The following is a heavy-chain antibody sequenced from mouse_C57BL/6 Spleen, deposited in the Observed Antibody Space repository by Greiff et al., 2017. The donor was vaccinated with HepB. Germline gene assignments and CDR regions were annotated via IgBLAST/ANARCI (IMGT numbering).Heavy chain of an antibody. CDR2: IYPGGGYT. J-gene: IGHJ3*01. CDR1: GYTFTNYW. D-gene: IGHD2-4*01. CDR3: ARSGDYDGFAY. Sequence: QVHVKQSGAELVRPGTSVKMSCKASGYTFTNYWIGWAKQRPGHGLEWIGDIYPGGGYTNYNEKFKGKATLTADKSSSTAYMQFSSLTSEDSAIYYCARSGDYDGFAYWGQGTLVTVSA. V-gene: IGHV1-63*01.